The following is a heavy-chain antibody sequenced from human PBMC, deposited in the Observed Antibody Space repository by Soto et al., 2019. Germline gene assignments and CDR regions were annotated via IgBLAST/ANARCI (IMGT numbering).Heavy chain of an antibody. V-gene: IGHV3-23*01. CDR2: ISGSGGST. CDR3: AKDTAQYSRIWYTGDFDY. J-gene: IGHJ4*02. D-gene: IGHD6-13*01. CDR1: GFTFSSYA. Sequence: PGGSLRLSCAASGFTFSSYAMSWVRQAPGKGLEWVSAISGSGGSTYYADSVKGRFTISRDNSKNTLYLQMNSLRAEDTAVYYCAKDTAQYSRIWYTGDFDYRGQGTQVTRSS.